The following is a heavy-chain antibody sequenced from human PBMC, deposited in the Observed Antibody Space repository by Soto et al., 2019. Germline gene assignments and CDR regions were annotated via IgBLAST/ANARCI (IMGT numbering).Heavy chain of an antibody. Sequence: QVQLVQSGAEVKKPGSSVKVSCKASGGTFSRYAISWVRQAPGQGLEWMVGIIPIFGTANYAQKFQGRVTITADKSTSTAYMELSSLRSEDTAVYYCARGFVFGPFPDKNWFDPWGQGTLVTVSS. CDR2: IIPIFGTA. J-gene: IGHJ5*02. CDR3: ARGFVFGPFPDKNWFDP. V-gene: IGHV1-69*06. D-gene: IGHD3-10*01. CDR1: GGTFSRYA.